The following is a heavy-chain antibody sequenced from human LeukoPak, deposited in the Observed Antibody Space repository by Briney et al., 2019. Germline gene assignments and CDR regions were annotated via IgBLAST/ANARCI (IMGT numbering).Heavy chain of an antibody. D-gene: IGHD1-26*01. CDR1: GDSIMSSSYY. CDR3: ARQGELAIDY. CDR2: IHYSGNT. V-gene: IGHV4-39*01. J-gene: IGHJ4*02. Sequence: SETLSLTCTVSGDSIMSSSYYWGWIRQPPGKGLEWIGNIHYSGNTYNPSLKSRVAISVDTSKNQFSLKLTSVTAADTAVYYCARQGELAIDYWGQGTLVTVSS.